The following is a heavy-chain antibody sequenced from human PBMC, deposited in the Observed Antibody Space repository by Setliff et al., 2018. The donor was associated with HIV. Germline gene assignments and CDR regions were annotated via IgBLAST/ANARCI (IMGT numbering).Heavy chain of an antibody. D-gene: IGHD1-26*01. V-gene: IGHV4-59*08. CDR2: ISYSGTN. CDR1: GGSISSYY. J-gene: IGHJ6*03. Sequence: PSETLSPTCTVSGGSISSYYWSWTRQPPGKGLEWSGHISYSGTNNYNPPHKSGATISVDTSKNQFSLKLNSVTAADAAVYYCARRRPPPTGSYSKYYMDVWGTGTTVTVSS. CDR3: ARRRPPPTGSYSKYYMDV.